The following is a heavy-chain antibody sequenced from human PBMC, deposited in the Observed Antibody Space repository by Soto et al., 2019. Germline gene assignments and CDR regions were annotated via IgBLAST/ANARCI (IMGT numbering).Heavy chain of an antibody. Sequence: QVQLVQSGAEVKKPESSVKVSCKAPGGTFSTYAISSVRQGPGQGLEWMGGIIPIFGSPNYAQRFQDRVTITADESTNPVYMELSSLRSEDTAVYFCASGIQLWLRRINNGYSGWGQGTLVTVSS. CDR2: IIPIFGSP. CDR3: ASGIQLWLRRINNGYSG. D-gene: IGHD5-18*01. CDR1: GGTFSTYA. J-gene: IGHJ4*02. V-gene: IGHV1-69*12.